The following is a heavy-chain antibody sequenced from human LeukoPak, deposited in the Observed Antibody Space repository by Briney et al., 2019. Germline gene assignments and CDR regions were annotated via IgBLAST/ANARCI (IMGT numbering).Heavy chain of an antibody. CDR2: IDSGGGAT. Sequence: GGSLRLSCAASGFTFSAYSMNWVRQAPGKGLGWISFIDSGGGATYYADSVKGRFTISRDNAKNSLYLQMNGLRDEDTADYYCARVGFAGSSGGDYWGQGTLVTVSS. CDR1: GFTFSAYS. D-gene: IGHD2-15*01. CDR3: ARVGFAGSSGGDY. J-gene: IGHJ4*02. V-gene: IGHV3-48*02.